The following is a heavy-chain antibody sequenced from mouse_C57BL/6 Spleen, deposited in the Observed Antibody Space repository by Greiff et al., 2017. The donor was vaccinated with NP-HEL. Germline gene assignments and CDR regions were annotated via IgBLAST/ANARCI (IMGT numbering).Heavy chain of an antibody. D-gene: IGHD2-2*01. CDR1: GYTFTSYW. CDR3: ARRGGYGYWYFDV. Sequence: QVQLQQSGAELVRPGSSVTLSCKASGYTFTSYWMDWVKQRPGQGLEWIGNIYTSDSETHYNQKFKDKATLTVDKSSSTAYMQLSSLTSEDSAVYYCARRGGYGYWYFDVWGTGTTVTVSS. V-gene: IGHV1-61*01. CDR2: IYTSDSET. J-gene: IGHJ1*03.